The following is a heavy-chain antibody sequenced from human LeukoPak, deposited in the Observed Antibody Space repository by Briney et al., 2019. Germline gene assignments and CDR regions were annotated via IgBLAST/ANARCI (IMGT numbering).Heavy chain of an antibody. D-gene: IGHD3-22*01. CDR1: GFTFSSYW. J-gene: IGHJ4*02. CDR2: IKQDGSEK. V-gene: IGHV3-7*01. CDR3: ARVAYYDSSGYYFLSEMDY. Sequence: GGSLRLSCAASGFTFSSYWMSWVRQAPGKGLEWVAHIKQDGSEKYYVDSVKGRFTISRDNAKNSLYLQMNSLRAEDTAVYYCARVAYYDSSGYYFLSEMDYWGQGTLVTVSS.